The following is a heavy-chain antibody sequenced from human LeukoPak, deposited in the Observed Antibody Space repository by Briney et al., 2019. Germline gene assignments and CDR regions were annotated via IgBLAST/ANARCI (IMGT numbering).Heavy chain of an antibody. J-gene: IGHJ4*02. Sequence: GGSLRLSCAASGLTFSSCAMSWVRQAPGKGLEWVSSISDSSDAIYYSDSVRGRFTVSRANSENTLYLQMNSLRAEDTAVCYCAKGLVTGSLDYWGQGALVTVSS. D-gene: IGHD3-10*01. V-gene: IGHV3-23*01. CDR2: ISDSSDAI. CDR3: AKGLVTGSLDY. CDR1: GLTFSSCA.